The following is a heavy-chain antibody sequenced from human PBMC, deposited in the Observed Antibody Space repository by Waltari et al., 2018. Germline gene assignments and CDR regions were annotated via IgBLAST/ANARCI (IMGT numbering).Heavy chain of an antibody. D-gene: IGHD1-26*01. Sequence: QVQLVQSGAEVKKPGASVKVSCKASGYTFTGYYMHWVRQAPGQGLEWMGWINPNSGGTNDAQKLQGRVTMTRDTSISTAYMELSRLRSDDTAVYYCARGGELLFDYWGQGTLVTVSS. J-gene: IGHJ4*02. CDR1: GYTFTGYY. CDR3: ARGGELLFDY. V-gene: IGHV1-2*02. CDR2: INPNSGGT.